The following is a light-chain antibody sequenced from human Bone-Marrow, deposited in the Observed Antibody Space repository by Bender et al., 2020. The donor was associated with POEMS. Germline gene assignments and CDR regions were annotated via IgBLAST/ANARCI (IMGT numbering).Light chain of an antibody. CDR3: CSYSGSRTVV. V-gene: IGLV2-23*02. CDR2: EVT. J-gene: IGLJ3*02. CDR1: SNNIGNYNL. Sequence: QSALTQPASLSGSPGQSITISCSGTSNNIGNYNLVSWYQQHPGKAPKLMIYEVTQRPSGVSHRFSGSKSDTTASLTISGLQAEDEADYYCCSYSGSRTVVFGGGTSLTVL.